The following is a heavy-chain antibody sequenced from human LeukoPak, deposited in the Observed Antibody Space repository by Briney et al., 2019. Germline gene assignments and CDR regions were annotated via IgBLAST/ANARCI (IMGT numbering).Heavy chain of an antibody. CDR2: VYYSGST. Sequence: SETLSLTCTVSGDSMDTKVYYWGWIRHAPGKGLEWIGTVYYSGSTDYNPSLKSRVTISGDTSKNQFSLKLSSVTAADTAVYYCARDPPPTYYDSSGYLSRFGAFDIWGQGTMVTVSS. J-gene: IGHJ3*02. D-gene: IGHD3-22*01. V-gene: IGHV4-39*07. CDR3: ARDPPPTYYDSSGYLSRFGAFDI. CDR1: GDSMDTKVYY.